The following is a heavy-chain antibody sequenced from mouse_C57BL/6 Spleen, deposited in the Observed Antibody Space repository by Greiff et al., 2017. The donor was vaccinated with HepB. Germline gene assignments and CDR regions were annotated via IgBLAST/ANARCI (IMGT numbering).Heavy chain of an antibody. V-gene: IGHV1-64*01. CDR2: IHPNSGST. CDR3: EREGIYDGYYENAMDY. D-gene: IGHD2-3*01. CDR1: GYTFTSYW. Sequence: QVQLQQPGAELVKPGASVKLSCKASGYTFTSYWMHWVKQRPGQGLEWIGMIHPNSGSTNYNEKFKSKATLTVDKSSSTAYMQLSSLTSEDSAVSYYEREGIYDGYYENAMDYWGQGTSVTVSS. J-gene: IGHJ4*01.